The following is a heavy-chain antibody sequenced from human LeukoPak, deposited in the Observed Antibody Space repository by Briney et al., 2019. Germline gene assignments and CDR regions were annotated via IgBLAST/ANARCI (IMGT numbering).Heavy chain of an antibody. Sequence: GRSLRLSCGVSGLTFSNYWLSWVRQAPGKGLEWVATISQDGSEKFYVDSVKGRFSISRDNALSSLYLQMNSLRPEDTAVYYCAKDLWFGEFDYWGQGTLVTVSS. J-gene: IGHJ4*02. V-gene: IGHV3-7*01. CDR2: ISQDGSEK. CDR3: AKDLWFGEFDY. CDR1: GLTFSNYW. D-gene: IGHD3-10*01.